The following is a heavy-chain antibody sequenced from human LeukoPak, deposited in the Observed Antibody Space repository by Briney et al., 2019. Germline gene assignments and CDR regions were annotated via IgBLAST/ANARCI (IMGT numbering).Heavy chain of an antibody. Sequence: SETLSLTCTVSGGSFSSRPYYWSWIRQPAGKGLEWIGRIYTSGDTDYNPSLKSRVTISVDTSKNQFSLKLSSVTAADTAVYYCARVERYTSSGPTDPWGQGTLVTVSS. V-gene: IGHV4-61*02. CDR3: ARVERYTSSGPTDP. D-gene: IGHD6-13*01. CDR2: IYTSGDT. CDR1: GGSFSSRPYY. J-gene: IGHJ5*02.